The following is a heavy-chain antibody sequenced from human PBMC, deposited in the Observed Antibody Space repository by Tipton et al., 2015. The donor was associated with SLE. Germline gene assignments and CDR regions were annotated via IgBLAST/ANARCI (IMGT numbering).Heavy chain of an antibody. J-gene: IGHJ3*02. CDR2: IYYSGST. V-gene: IGHV4-59*11. D-gene: IGHD3-16*01. CDR3: AREGERMMDAFDI. Sequence: TLSLTCTVSGGSISSHYWSWIRQPPGKGLGWIGYIYYSGSTNYNPSLKSRVTISVDTSKNPFSLKLRSVTAADTAVYYCAREGERMMDAFDIWGQGTMVTVSS. CDR1: GGSISSHY.